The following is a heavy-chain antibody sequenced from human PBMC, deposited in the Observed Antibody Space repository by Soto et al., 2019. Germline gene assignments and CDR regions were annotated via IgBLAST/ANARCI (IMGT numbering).Heavy chain of an antibody. CDR3: VRHPWVLAVAGPGWFDP. D-gene: IGHD6-19*01. CDR2: IYYSGST. J-gene: IGHJ5*02. V-gene: IGHV4-39*01. Sequence: ESLSLTSTVSVGSISSGSYYWCWIRHPPGKGLEGIESIYYSGSTYDNPAHKSQVTRSVDTSKNQSALKLSSVTAADTAVYYCVRHPWVLAVAGPGWFDPWGQGTLVTVSS. CDR1: VGSISSGSYY.